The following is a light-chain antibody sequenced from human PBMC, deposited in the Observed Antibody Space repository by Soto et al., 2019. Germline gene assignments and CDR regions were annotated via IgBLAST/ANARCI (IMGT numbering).Light chain of an antibody. J-gene: IGKJ1*01. CDR1: QSIGSW. CDR2: KAS. CDR3: QQYYTYPVT. Sequence: DIQMTQSPSTLSASVGDGVTITCRASQSIGSWLAWYQQKPGKAPKLMIYKASTLESGVPSRFSGSGSGTELTLTISSLQPDDVATYHCQQYYTYPVTLGQGTKVDIK. V-gene: IGKV1-5*03.